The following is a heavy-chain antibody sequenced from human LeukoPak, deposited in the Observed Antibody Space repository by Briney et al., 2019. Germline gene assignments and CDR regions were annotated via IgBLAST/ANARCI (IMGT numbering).Heavy chain of an antibody. Sequence: GGSLRLSCAASGFTFSGHGMHWVRQAPGKGLEWVAAISYDGNNKYYGDSVKGRFTISRDNSKNTLYLQMSSLRAEDTAVYYCAKGLACSGASCPLSWFDPWGQGTLVTVSS. CDR2: ISYDGNNK. V-gene: IGHV3-30*18. CDR1: GFTFSGHG. CDR3: AKGLACSGASCPLSWFDP. J-gene: IGHJ5*02. D-gene: IGHD2-15*01.